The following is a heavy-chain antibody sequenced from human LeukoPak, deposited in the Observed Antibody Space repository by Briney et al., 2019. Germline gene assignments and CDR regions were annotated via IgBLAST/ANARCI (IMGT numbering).Heavy chain of an antibody. D-gene: IGHD3-22*01. J-gene: IGHJ4*02. V-gene: IGHV3-33*01. CDR1: GFTFSSYG. Sequence: GGSLRLSCAASGFTFSSYGMHWVRQAPGKGLEWGAVIWYDGSNKYYADSVKGRFTISRDNSKNTLYLQMNSLRAEDTAVYYCAREYPPRYYYDSSGYLDYWGQGTLATVSS. CDR3: AREYPPRYYYDSSGYLDY. CDR2: IWYDGSNK.